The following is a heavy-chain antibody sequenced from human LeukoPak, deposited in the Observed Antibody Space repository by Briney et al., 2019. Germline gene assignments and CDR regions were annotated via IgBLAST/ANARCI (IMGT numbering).Heavy chain of an antibody. J-gene: IGHJ4*02. CDR1: GFTFSSYA. D-gene: IGHD2-15*01. CDR3: ARDRLGYCSGGSCYPLDY. V-gene: IGHV3-23*01. CDR2: ISGSGGST. Sequence: GGSLRLSCAASGFTFSSYAMSWVRQAPGKGLEWVSAISGSGGSTYYADSVKGRFTIPRDNSKNTLYLQMNSLRAEDTAVYYCARDRLGYCSGGSCYPLDYWGQGTLVSVSS.